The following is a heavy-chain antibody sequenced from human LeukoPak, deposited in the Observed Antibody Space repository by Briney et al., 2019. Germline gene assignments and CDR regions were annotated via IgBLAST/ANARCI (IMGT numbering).Heavy chain of an antibody. CDR1: GGSVSSGSYY. J-gene: IGHJ3*02. CDR2: IYYSGST. D-gene: IGHD2-15*01. CDR3: ARGLRYCSGGSCYFAFDI. V-gene: IGHV4-61*01. Sequence: PSETLSLTCTVSGGSVSSGSYYWSWIRQPPGKGLEWIGYIYYSGSTNYNPSLKSRVTISVDTSKNQFSLKLSSVTAADTAVYYCARGLRYCSGGSCYFAFDIWGQGTMVTVSS.